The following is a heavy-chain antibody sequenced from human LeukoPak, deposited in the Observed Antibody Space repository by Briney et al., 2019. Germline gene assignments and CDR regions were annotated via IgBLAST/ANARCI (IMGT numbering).Heavy chain of an antibody. CDR1: GGSFSGYY. D-gene: IGHD6-19*01. CDR2: INHSGST. V-gene: IGHV4-34*01. Sequence: TETLSLTCAVSGGSFSGYYWSWIRQPPGKGLEWIGEINHSGSTNYNPSLKSRVTISVDTSKNQFSLKLSSVTAADTAVYYCARGGSSGWYVRDWFDPWGQGTLVTVSS. CDR3: ARGGSSGWYVRDWFDP. J-gene: IGHJ5*02.